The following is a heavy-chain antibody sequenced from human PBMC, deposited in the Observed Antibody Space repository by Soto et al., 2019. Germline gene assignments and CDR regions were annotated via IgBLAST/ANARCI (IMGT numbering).Heavy chain of an antibody. CDR3: ARGSEAWFDP. CDR1: GDSISSYF. V-gene: IGHV4-59*01. CDR2: VYSTEIT. J-gene: IGHJ5*02. Sequence: SETLSLTCTVSGDSISSYFWSWIRQPPGKGLEWIGYVYSTEITNYNPSLKSRVAMSIDTSKNQFSLKVRSVTAADTAVYYCARGSEAWFDPWGQGTVVTVS.